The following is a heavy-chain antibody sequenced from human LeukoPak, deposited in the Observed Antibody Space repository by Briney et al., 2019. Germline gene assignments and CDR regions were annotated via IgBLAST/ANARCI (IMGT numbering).Heavy chain of an antibody. D-gene: IGHD3-10*01. CDR2: ISSSGSTI. J-gene: IGHJ4*02. CDR3: ARRGFDPFGELPLDY. V-gene: IGHV3-11*04. Sequence: GGSLRLSCAASGFTFSQYAMNWIRQAPGKGLEWVSYISSSGSTIYYADSVKGRFTISRDNAKNSLYLQMNSLRAEDTAVYYCARRGFDPFGELPLDYWGQGTLVTVSS. CDR1: GFTFSQYA.